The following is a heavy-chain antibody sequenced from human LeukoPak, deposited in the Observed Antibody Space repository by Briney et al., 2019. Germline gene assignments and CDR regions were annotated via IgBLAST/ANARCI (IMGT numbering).Heavy chain of an antibody. J-gene: IGHJ4*02. CDR1: GGSISSYY. D-gene: IGHD5-24*01. CDR2: IYYSGST. V-gene: IGHV4-59*08. CDR3: ARGRRDGYNLEYFDK. Sequence: SETLSLTCTVSGGSISSYYWSWIRQPPGKGLEWIGYIYYSGSTNYNPSLKSRVTIYVDTSKNQFSLKLSSVTAADTAVYYCARGRRDGYNLEYFDKWGQGTLVTVSS.